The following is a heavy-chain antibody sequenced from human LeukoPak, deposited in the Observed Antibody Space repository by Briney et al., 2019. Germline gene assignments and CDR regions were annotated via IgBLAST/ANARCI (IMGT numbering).Heavy chain of an antibody. CDR1: GYTFTGYY. D-gene: IGHD3-22*01. CDR2: INPNSGGT. V-gene: IGHV1-2*02. J-gene: IGHJ4*02. Sequence: ASVKVSCKASGYTFTGYYMHWVRQAPGQGLEWMGWINPNSGGTNYAQKFQGRVTMTRDTSISTAYMALSRLRSDDTAVYYCARVWYYDESGAFDYCGQGTLVTVSS. CDR3: ARVWYYDESGAFDY.